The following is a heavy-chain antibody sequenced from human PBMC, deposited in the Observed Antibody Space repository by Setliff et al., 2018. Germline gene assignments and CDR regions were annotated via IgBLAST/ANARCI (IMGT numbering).Heavy chain of an antibody. CDR3: ARSSYYASGNSHNYYMDV. J-gene: IGHJ6*03. CDR2: FYHSGST. Sequence: SETLSLTCNVSGGSISSYYWTWIRQPPGKGLEWIGYFYHSGSTNYNPSLKGRVTMTSDTSRNQLSLKLTSVSAADTAIYYCARSSYYASGNSHNYYMDVWGKGTAITVSS. V-gene: IGHV4-59*08. CDR1: GGSISSYY. D-gene: IGHD3-10*01.